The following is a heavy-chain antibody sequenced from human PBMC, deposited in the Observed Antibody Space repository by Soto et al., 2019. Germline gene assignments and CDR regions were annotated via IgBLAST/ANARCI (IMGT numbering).Heavy chain of an antibody. CDR3: ARDGWLHP. J-gene: IGHJ5*02. CDR2: IYVGGSK. V-gene: IGHV3-53*01. CDR1: GFTVSDSD. Sequence: EVQLVESGGGLIQPGGSLRVSCAASGFTVSDSDMSWVRQAPGKGLEWVSSIYVGGSKDYADSVKGRFTISRDNSKNSLYLQMNSLRAEDTAVYYCARDGWLHPWGQGPLVTVSS.